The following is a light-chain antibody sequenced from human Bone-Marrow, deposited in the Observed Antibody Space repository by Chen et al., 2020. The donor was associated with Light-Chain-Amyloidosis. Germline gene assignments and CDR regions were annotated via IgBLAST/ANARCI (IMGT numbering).Light chain of an antibody. J-gene: IGLJ3*02. V-gene: IGLV8-61*01. CDR2: NTN. CDR3: VLYMGSGIWV. Sequence: QTVVTQEPSFSVSPGGTVTLTCGLSSGSVATNYYPSWFQQTPGHAPRTLIYNTNTRSSVVPGRFSDSNLGNRAALTITGAQADDESDYYCVLYMGSGIWVFGGGTKLTVL. CDR1: SGSVATNYY.